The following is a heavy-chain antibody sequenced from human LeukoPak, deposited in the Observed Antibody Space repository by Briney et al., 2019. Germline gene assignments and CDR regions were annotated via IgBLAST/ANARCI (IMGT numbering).Heavy chain of an antibody. J-gene: IGHJ5*02. CDR1: GYTFTDYY. Sequence: ASVKVSCKASGYTFTDYYIHWVRQAPGQGLECMGWINPNSGGTNYAQKFQGRVTMTRDTSISTAYMELSRLRSDDTAVYYCARGGSGSYFSWLDPWGQGSLVTVSS. CDR2: INPNSGGT. D-gene: IGHD3-10*01. V-gene: IGHV1-2*02. CDR3: ARGGSGSYFSWLDP.